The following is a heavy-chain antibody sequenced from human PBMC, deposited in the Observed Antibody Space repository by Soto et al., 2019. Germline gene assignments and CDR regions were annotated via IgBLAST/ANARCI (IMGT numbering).Heavy chain of an antibody. CDR3: ARDKITGLCHY. V-gene: IGHV4-34*01. D-gene: IGHD2-8*02. Sequence: LSLNCAIYGASFSGTYWTWIRQPPGTGLEWIGEINHSGSTNYNPSLKSRVTISVDTSKNQFSLRLTSVTAADTAVYYCARDKITGLCHYWAQGTLVTVS. CDR2: INHSGST. J-gene: IGHJ4*02. CDR1: GASFSGTY.